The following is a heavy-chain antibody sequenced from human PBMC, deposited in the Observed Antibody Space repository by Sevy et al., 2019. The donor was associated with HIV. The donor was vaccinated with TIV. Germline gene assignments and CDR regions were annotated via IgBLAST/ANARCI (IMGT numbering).Heavy chain of an antibody. Sequence: SETLSLTCTVSGGSISSSSYYGGWIRQTPGKGLEWIGSIYYSGSTYYNPSLKSRVTISVDTSKNQFSLKLSSVTAADTAVYYCASLLSDFWSGYYIGNGVDYWGQGTLVTVSS. CDR2: IYYSGST. V-gene: IGHV4-39*01. CDR3: ASLLSDFWSGYYIGNGVDY. J-gene: IGHJ4*02. D-gene: IGHD3-3*01. CDR1: GGSISSSSYY.